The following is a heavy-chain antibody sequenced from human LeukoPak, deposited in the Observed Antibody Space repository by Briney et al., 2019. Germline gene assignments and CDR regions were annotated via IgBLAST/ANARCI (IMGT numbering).Heavy chain of an antibody. CDR2: IKEDGSVK. CDR1: GFTSRTSW. Sequence: GGSLRLSCAASGFTSRTSWMSWVRQAPGKGPEWVANIKEDGSVKNYVDSVKGRFTISRDNAENSLYLQLNSLRAEDTAVYFCARDRAYSTFDYWGQGTLVTVSS. J-gene: IGHJ4*02. CDR3: ARDRAYSTFDY. V-gene: IGHV3-7*01. D-gene: IGHD3-16*01.